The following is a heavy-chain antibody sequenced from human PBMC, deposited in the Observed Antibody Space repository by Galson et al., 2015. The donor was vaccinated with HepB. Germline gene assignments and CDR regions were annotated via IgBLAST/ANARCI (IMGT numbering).Heavy chain of an antibody. CDR3: ARREMATITWQRKPDNAFDI. CDR2: IYPGDSDT. Sequence: QSGAEVKKPGESLKISCKGSGYSFTSYWVGWVGQMPGKGLEWMGIIYPGDSDTRYSPSFQGQVTISADKSISTAYLQWSSLKASDTAMYYCARREMATITWQRKPDNAFDIWGQGTMVTVSS. D-gene: IGHD5-24*01. J-gene: IGHJ3*02. V-gene: IGHV5-51*01. CDR1: GYSFTSYW.